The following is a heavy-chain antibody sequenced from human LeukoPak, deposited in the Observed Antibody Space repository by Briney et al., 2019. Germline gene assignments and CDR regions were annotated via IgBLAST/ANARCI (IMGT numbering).Heavy chain of an antibody. CDR1: GFTFSSYW. V-gene: IGHV3-74*01. D-gene: IGHD1-26*01. J-gene: IGHJ4*02. CDR2: INSDGSGT. CDR3: ARESSVGAHKAFDY. Sequence: GGSLRLSCAASGFTFSSYWMHWVRQAPGKGLVWVSRINSDGSGTSYADSVKGRFTISRDNAKNTLYLQMNSLRAEDTAVYYCARESSVGAHKAFDYWGQGTLVTVSS.